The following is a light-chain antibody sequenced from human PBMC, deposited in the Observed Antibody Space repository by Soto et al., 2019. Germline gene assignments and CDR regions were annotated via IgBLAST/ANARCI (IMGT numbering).Light chain of an antibody. CDR3: QQFSSYPLT. V-gene: IGKV3-20*01. CDR2: DAS. CDR1: QTVRNNY. J-gene: IGKJ4*01. Sequence: VFTQSPCTLSLSPGERATLSCRASQTVRNNYLAWYQQKPGQAPKLLIHDASSRATGIPDRFSGGGSGTDFILTISRLEPEDFAVYYCQQFSSYPLTFGGGTKVDIK.